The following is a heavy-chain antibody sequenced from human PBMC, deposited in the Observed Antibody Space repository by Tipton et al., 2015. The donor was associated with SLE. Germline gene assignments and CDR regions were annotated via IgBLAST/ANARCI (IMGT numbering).Heavy chain of an antibody. CDR3: ARGVVVVAATYPYYFDY. D-gene: IGHD2-15*01. Sequence: TLSLTCTVSGGSISSGSYYWSWIRQPAGKGLEWIGHIYTSGSTNYNPSLQSRVTISVDTSKNQFSLKLSSVTAADTAVYYCARGVVVVAATYPYYFDYWGQGTLVTVSS. V-gene: IGHV4-61*09. CDR1: GGSISSGSYY. CDR2: IYTSGST. J-gene: IGHJ4*02.